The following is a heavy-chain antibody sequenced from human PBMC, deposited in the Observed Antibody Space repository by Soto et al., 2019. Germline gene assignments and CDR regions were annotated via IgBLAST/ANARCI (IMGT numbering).Heavy chain of an antibody. Sequence: GESLQISCKGSGYSFSSYLSSWVRQIPGKGLEWMGRIDPSDSYTNYSPSFQGHVTISADKSISTAYLQWSSLKASDTAMYYCASNVLLWFGELSYYGMDVWGQGTTVTVSS. CDR2: IDPSDSYT. V-gene: IGHV5-10-1*01. CDR1: GYSFSSYL. D-gene: IGHD3-10*01. J-gene: IGHJ6*02. CDR3: ASNVLLWFGELSYYGMDV.